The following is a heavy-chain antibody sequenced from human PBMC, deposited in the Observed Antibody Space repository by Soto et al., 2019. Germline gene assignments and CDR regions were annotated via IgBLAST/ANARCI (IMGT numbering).Heavy chain of an antibody. J-gene: IGHJ6*02. Sequence: QVQLQESGPGLVKPSQTLSLTCTVSGGSISSYYRSWIRQPPGKGLEWIGYIYYSERTNYNPSLTSRVTISVATANNQCSLTLGSVTGPDTAVYYWARGGGSDGYYHYYGMDVRGQGTTVIDTS. CDR1: GGSISSYY. CDR3: ARGGGSDGYYHYYGMDV. V-gene: IGHV4-59*01. D-gene: IGHD5-12*01. CDR2: IYYSERT.